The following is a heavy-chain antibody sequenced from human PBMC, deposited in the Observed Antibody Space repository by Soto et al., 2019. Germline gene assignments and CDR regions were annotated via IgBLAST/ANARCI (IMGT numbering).Heavy chain of an antibody. CDR1: GDGVSSNSAA. CDR3: AGTSSLQLYYMDV. CDR2: TYYRSRWYN. V-gene: IGHV6-1*01. D-gene: IGHD1-7*01. Sequence: SQTLSLTCVISGDGVSSNSAAWNWIRQSPSRGLEWLGRTYYRSRWYNDYAVSVRSRITVNADTSKNQFSLHLNSVTPEDTAVYYCAGTSSLQLYYMDVWDKGTTVTVSS. J-gene: IGHJ6*03.